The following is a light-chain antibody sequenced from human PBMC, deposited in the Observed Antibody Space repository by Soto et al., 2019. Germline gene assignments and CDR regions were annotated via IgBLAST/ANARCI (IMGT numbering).Light chain of an antibody. CDR3: AAWDDSRNVVV. V-gene: IGLV1-44*01. Sequence: QSVLTQPPSASGTPGQRVTISCSGSSSNIGSNTVNWYQQLPGTAPKLLIYSNNQRPSGVPDRFSGSKSGTSASLAISGLQSDDEADYYCAAWDDSRNVVVFGGGTKLTVL. CDR1: SSNIGSNT. J-gene: IGLJ2*01. CDR2: SNN.